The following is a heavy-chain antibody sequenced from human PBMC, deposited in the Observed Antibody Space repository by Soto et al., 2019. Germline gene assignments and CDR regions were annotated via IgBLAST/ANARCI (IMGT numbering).Heavy chain of an antibody. CDR1: GGSVSSGSYY. CDR3: ASESGGSYEIFDD. Sequence: SETLSLTCTVSGGSVSSGSYYWSWIRQPPGKGLEWIGYIYYSGSTNYNPSLKSRVTISVDTSKNQFSLKLSSVTAADTAVYYGASESGGSYEIFDDWGQGTPVTVSS. J-gene: IGHJ4*02. D-gene: IGHD1-26*01. V-gene: IGHV4-61*01. CDR2: IYYSGST.